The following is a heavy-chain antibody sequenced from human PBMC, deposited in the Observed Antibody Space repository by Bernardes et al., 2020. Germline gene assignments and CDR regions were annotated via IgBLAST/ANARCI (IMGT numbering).Heavy chain of an antibody. V-gene: IGHV1-3*01. D-gene: IGHD3-10*01. CDR3: ARDPGRGLYAFDI. Sequence: ASVKVSCKASGYTFTSYAMHWVRQAPGQRLEWMGWINAGNGNTKYSQKFQGRVTITRDTSASTAYMELSSLRSEDTAVYYCARDPGRGLYAFDIWGQGTMVTVSS. J-gene: IGHJ3*02. CDR1: GYTFTSYA. CDR2: INAGNGNT.